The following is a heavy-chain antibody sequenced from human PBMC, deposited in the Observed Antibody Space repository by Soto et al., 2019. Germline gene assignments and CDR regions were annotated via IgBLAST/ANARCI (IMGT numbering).Heavy chain of an antibody. CDR1: GDSVSSNSAA. V-gene: IGHV6-1*01. CDR2: TYYRSKWYN. CDR3: ARGVRYGDYYYYYGMDV. J-gene: IGHJ6*02. D-gene: IGHD4-17*01. Sequence: PSQTLSLTCAISGDSVSSNSAAWNWIRQSPSRGLEWLGRTYYRSKWYNDYAVSVKSRITINPDTSKNQFSLRLNSVTPEDTAVYYCARGVRYGDYYYYYGMDVWGQGTTVTVSS.